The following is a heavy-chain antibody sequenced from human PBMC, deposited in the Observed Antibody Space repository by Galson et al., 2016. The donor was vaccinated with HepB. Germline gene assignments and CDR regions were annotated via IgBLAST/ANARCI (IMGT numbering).Heavy chain of an antibody. J-gene: IGHJ5*02. V-gene: IGHV4-4*02. CDR3: ARVGGSYFNWFDP. Sequence: LTCAVSGDSMSSSDWWSWVRQPPGKGLEWIGEIYHSGSTNYNPSLKSRVTIFVDTSKKQFSLRLNSVTAADTAVYYCARVGGSYFNWFDPWGQRTLVTVSS. D-gene: IGHD3-16*01. CDR1: GDSMSSSDW. CDR2: IYHSGST.